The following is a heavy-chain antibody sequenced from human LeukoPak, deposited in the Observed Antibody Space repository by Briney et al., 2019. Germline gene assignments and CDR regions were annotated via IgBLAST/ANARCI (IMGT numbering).Heavy chain of an antibody. J-gene: IGHJ4*02. V-gene: IGHV3-48*03. Sequence: PGGSLSLSGAASGFTFGTYGMAWVGQAPGKGLEWVSYISSSGSTIYYADSVKGRFTISRDNAKNSLYLQMNSLRAEDTAVYYCARRLRRNYFDYWGQGTLVTVSS. CDR1: GFTFGTYG. D-gene: IGHD4-17*01. CDR2: ISSSGSTI. CDR3: ARRLRRNYFDY.